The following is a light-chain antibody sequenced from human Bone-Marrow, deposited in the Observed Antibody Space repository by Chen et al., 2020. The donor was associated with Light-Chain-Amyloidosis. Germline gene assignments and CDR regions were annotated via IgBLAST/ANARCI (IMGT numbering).Light chain of an antibody. CDR2: DDS. V-gene: IGLV3-21*02. Sequence: SYVLTQPSSVSVAPGQTATIACGGNNIGSTSVHWYQQTPGQAPLLVVYDDSDRPSGIPDRFSGSKSGTSATLGITGLQTGDEADYYCGTWDSSLSALVFGGGTKLTVL. CDR3: GTWDSSLSALV. J-gene: IGLJ2*01. CDR1: NIGSTS.